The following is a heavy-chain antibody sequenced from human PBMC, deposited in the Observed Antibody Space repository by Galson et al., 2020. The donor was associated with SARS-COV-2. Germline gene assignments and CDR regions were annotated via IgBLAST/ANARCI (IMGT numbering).Heavy chain of an antibody. D-gene: IGHD6-13*01. CDR1: GFTFSSYG. J-gene: IGHJ4*02. CDR3: ARGRGDSSSWSGYYFDY. Sequence: GGSLRLSCAASGFTFSSYGMHWVRQAPGKGLEWVAVIWYDGSNKYYAHSVKGRFTISRDNSKNTLYLQMNSLRAEDTAVYYCARGRGDSSSWSGYYFDYWGQGTLVTVSS. V-gene: IGHV3-33*01. CDR2: IWYDGSNK.